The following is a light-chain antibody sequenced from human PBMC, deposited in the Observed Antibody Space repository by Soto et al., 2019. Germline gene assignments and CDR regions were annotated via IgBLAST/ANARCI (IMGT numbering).Light chain of an antibody. CDR2: GAS. CDR1: QSVSTK. CDR3: QQYHNWPPIT. J-gene: IGKJ5*01. Sequence: EILMTPSPATPSVSPGETAPLCCRASQSVSTKLAWYQQKPGQAPRLLINGASTRATGVPARFSGWGSGTEFTLTISSLQSEDFAVYYCQQYHNWPPITFGQGTRLEI. V-gene: IGKV3-15*01.